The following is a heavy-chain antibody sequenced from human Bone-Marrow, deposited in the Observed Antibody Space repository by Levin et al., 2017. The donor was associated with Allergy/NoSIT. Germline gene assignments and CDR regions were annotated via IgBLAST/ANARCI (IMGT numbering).Heavy chain of an antibody. CDR2: TRHDGSQT. CDR1: GFTFSDQW. Sequence: SCATSGFTFSDQWMTWVRQAPGKGLEWVATTRHDGSQTYYVDSVKGRFTISRDNAKNSLFLQMDSLRVEDTAVYYCARGDADVWGKGTPVTVSS. V-gene: IGHV3-7*03. J-gene: IGHJ6*04. CDR3: ARGDADV. D-gene: IGHD3-16*01.